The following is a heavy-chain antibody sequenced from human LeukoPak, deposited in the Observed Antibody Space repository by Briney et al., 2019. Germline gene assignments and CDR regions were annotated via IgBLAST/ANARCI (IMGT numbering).Heavy chain of an antibody. Sequence: PGGSLRLSCAASGFTFSGFGMHWVRQAPGKGLDGVAFVRYDGRNEWYADSVKGRFTISQDTSTNTLFVQINSLRVEDAAVYYCAKGGYGSLYFDYWGQGTLVTVSS. J-gene: IGHJ4*02. V-gene: IGHV3-30*02. D-gene: IGHD4-17*01. CDR2: VRYDGRNE. CDR1: GFTFSGFG. CDR3: AKGGYGSLYFDY.